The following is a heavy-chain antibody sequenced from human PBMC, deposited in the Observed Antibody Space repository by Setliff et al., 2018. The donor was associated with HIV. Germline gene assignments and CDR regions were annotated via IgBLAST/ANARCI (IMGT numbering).Heavy chain of an antibody. Sequence: SETLSLTCTVSGGSVSNYYWTWIRQSAGKGLEWIGHINTSGSTKYNPSLKSRLTISMDTTNNQFSLMLTSVTAADTATYFCGRGPRAASSGYFKDWGQGTLVTVSS. CDR3: GRGPRAASSGYFKD. CDR2: INTSGST. V-gene: IGHV4-4*07. D-gene: IGHD6-13*01. J-gene: IGHJ1*01. CDR1: GGSVSNYY.